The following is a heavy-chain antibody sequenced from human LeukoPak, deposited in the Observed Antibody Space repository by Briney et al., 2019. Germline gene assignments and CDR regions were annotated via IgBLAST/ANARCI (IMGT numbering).Heavy chain of an antibody. Sequence: TSETLSLTCTVSGGSINSGTDYWSWIRQPAGKALAWIGHTFSSGATNYNPSLQSRVTISVDTSKNQFSLSLTSVTAADTAIYYCAKTWSGTFHIWAQGTMVTVSS. CDR1: GGSINSGTDY. J-gene: IGHJ3*02. V-gene: IGHV4-61*09. CDR3: AKTWSGTFHI. D-gene: IGHD2-15*01. CDR2: TFSSGAT.